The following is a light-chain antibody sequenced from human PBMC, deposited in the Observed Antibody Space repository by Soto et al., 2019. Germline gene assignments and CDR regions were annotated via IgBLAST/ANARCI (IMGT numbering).Light chain of an antibody. Sequence: QSALTQPRSVSGSPGQSVTISCTGTSSVVGGYNYVSWYQQHPGKAPKLMIYDVSKRPSGVPDRFSGSKSGNTASLTISGLQAEDEADYYCCSYAGSYCYVFXTGTKVPV. CDR3: CSYAGSYCYV. CDR1: SSVVGGYNY. CDR2: DVS. V-gene: IGLV2-11*01. J-gene: IGLJ1*01.